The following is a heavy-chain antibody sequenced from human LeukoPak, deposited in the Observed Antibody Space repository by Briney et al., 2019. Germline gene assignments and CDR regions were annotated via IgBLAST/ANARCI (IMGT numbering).Heavy chain of an antibody. CDR3: ASRGFVVVARVDY. Sequence: GGSLRLSCAASGFTFSSYAMSWVRQAPGKGLEWVAAISGSGGSTYYADSVKGRFTISRDNSKNTLYLQMNSLRAEDTAVYYCASRGFVVVARVDYWGQGTLVTVSS. D-gene: IGHD2-2*01. CDR2: ISGSGGST. CDR1: GFTFSSYA. J-gene: IGHJ4*02. V-gene: IGHV3-23*01.